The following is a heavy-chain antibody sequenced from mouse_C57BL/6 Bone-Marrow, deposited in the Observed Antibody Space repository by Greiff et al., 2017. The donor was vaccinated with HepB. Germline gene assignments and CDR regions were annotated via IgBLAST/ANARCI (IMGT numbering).Heavy chain of an antibody. CDR2: IDPENGDT. CDR3: TTLTFDY. J-gene: IGHJ2*01. Sequence: VQLQQSGAELVRPGASVKLSCTASGFNIKDDYMHWVKQRPEQGLEWIGWIDPENGDTEYASKFQGKATITADTSSNTAYLQLSSLTSEDTAFYYCTTLTFDYWGQGTTLTVSS. V-gene: IGHV14-4*01. CDR1: GFNIKDDY.